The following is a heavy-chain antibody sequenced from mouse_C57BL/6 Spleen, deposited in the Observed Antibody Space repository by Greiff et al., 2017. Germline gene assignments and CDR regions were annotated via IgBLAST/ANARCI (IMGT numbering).Heavy chain of an antibody. CDR3: ARFGGYYDYFDY. CDR1: GYAFSSSW. CDR2: IYPGDGDT. J-gene: IGHJ2*01. Sequence: QVQLQQSGPELVKPGASVTISCKASGYAFSSSWMNWVKQRPGKGLEWIGRIYPGDGDTNYNGKFKGKATLTADKSSSTAYMQLSSLTSEDSAVYFCARFGGYYDYFDYWGQGTTLTVSS. D-gene: IGHD2-3*01. V-gene: IGHV1-82*01.